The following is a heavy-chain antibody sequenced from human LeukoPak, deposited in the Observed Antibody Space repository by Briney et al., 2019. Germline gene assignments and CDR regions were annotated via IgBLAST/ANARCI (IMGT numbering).Heavy chain of an antibody. D-gene: IGHD5-12*01. Sequence: GGSLRLSCGASGFTFSSYWMNWVRQGPGEGLGWVSRMNSDGSSTSYADSVKGRFTISRDNAKKTLYLQMNSLRGEGTAVYYCTRENGGYKGYEDYWGQGTLVTVSS. CDR3: TRENGGYKGYEDY. CDR2: MNSDGSST. CDR1: GFTFSSYW. J-gene: IGHJ4*02. V-gene: IGHV3-74*01.